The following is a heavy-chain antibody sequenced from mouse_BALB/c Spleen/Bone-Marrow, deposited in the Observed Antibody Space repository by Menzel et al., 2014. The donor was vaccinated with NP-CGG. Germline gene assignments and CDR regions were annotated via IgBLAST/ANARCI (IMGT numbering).Heavy chain of an antibody. V-gene: IGHV2-9*02. CDR1: GFSLTSYG. D-gene: IGHD2-14*01. Sequence: QVQLKESGPGLVAPSQSLSITCTVSGFSLTSYGVHWVRQPPGKGLEWLGVIWAGGSTNYNSALMSRLSISKDNSKSQVFLKMNSLQTDDTAMYYCVRVIRYESYFDYWGQGTTLTVSS. J-gene: IGHJ2*01. CDR2: IWAGGST. CDR3: VRVIRYESYFDY.